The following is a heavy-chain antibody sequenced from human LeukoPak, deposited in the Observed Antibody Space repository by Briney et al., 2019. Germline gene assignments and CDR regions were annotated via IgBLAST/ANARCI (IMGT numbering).Heavy chain of an antibody. CDR1: GGSINSYY. CDR3: AKEASYYYDSSGWDY. D-gene: IGHD3-22*01. Sequence: SETLSLTCTVSGGSINSYYWTWIRQPVGKGLEWIGRISTSGSTNYNPSLKSRVTMSLDTSKNQFSLKLSSVTAADTAVYYCAKEASYYYDSSGWDYWGQGTLVTVSS. J-gene: IGHJ4*02. V-gene: IGHV4-4*07. CDR2: ISTSGST.